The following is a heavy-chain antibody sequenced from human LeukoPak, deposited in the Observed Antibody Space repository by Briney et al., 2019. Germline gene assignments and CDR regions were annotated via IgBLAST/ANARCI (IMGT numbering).Heavy chain of an antibody. D-gene: IGHD3-3*01. Sequence: GGSLRLSCTASTFTFSDYAMSWVRQAPGKRLEWVSTIHGGAEGTFYADAVKGRFTISRDNSKHTLYLQMNSLRAEDTAVYYCASGLITIFGVVIGSYYYMDVWGKGTTVTVSS. CDR2: IHGGAEGT. CDR3: ASGLITIFGVVIGSYYYMDV. CDR1: TFTFSDYA. V-gene: IGHV3-23*01. J-gene: IGHJ6*03.